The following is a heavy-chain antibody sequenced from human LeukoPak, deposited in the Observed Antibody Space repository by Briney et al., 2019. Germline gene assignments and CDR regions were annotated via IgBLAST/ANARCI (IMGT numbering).Heavy chain of an antibody. CDR1: GGTFSSYA. J-gene: IGHJ4*02. V-gene: IGHV1-69*05. Sequence: SVKVSCKASGGTFSSYAISWVRQAPGQGLEWMGRIIPIFGTANYAQKFQGRVTITTDESTSTAYMELSSLRSEDTAVYYCAREGAPWLQLREPLYYFDYWGQGTLVTVSS. CDR2: IIPIFGTA. D-gene: IGHD5-24*01. CDR3: AREGAPWLQLREPLYYFDY.